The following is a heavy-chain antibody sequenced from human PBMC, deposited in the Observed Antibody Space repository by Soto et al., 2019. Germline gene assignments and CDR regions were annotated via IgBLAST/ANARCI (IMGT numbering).Heavy chain of an antibody. J-gene: IGHJ4*02. CDR3: ARRKERSGPHYFDY. Sequence: ASLKVSCKTSGFTFSTYGISWARQASGQGLEWMGWMNPNTGNTGYAQNFQGRVTMTRNTSISTAYMELSSLRSEDTAVYFCARRKERSGPHYFDYWGQGTLVTVSS. CDR2: MNPNTGNT. D-gene: IGHD6-25*01. CDR1: GFTFSTYG. V-gene: IGHV1-8*01.